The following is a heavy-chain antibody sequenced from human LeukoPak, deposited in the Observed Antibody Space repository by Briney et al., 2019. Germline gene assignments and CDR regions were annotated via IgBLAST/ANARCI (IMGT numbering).Heavy chain of an antibody. V-gene: IGHV1-18*01. J-gene: IGHJ4*02. CDR2: ISVYNGNT. D-gene: IGHD3-22*01. CDR3: ARDGRNYYDRSGYYSALAY. CDR1: GYTFTSYG. Sequence: ASVKVSCKASGYTFTSYGISWVRQAPGQGLEWMGWISVYNGNTNYAQKLQGRIIMTTDTSTSTAYMELRSLRSDDTAVYYCARDGRNYYDRSGYYSALAYWGQGTLVTVSS.